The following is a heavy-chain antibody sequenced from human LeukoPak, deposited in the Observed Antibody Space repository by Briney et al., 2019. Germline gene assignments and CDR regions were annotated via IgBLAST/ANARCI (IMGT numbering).Heavy chain of an antibody. CDR3: ARGDLHYYDSTRRGFDI. CDR2: IRADAVTT. V-gene: IGHV3-23*01. J-gene: IGHJ3*02. Sequence: GGSLRLSCATSGFIFSHHGMNWVRQAPGKGLEWVSGIRADAVTTYYADSVKGRFIISRDNSKNTVYLQMNSLRAEDTAVYYCARGDLHYYDSTRRGFDIWGQGTMVTVSS. D-gene: IGHD3-10*01. CDR1: GFIFSHHG.